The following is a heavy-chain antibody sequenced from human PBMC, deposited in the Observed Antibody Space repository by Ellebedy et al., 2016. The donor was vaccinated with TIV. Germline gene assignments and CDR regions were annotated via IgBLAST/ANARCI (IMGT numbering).Heavy chain of an antibody. D-gene: IGHD2-2*01. CDR1: GFTFISFN. J-gene: IGHJ5*02. Sequence: GESLKISCAASGFTFISFNMNWVRQAPGKGLEWVSSISSSGTYISYADSVKGRFTISRDNSENSLYLQMNSLRAEDTAVYYCTRDHSPGYCTSTTCLKSWFDPWGQGTLVTVSS. CDR2: ISSSGTYI. CDR3: TRDHSPGYCTSTTCLKSWFDP. V-gene: IGHV3-21*01.